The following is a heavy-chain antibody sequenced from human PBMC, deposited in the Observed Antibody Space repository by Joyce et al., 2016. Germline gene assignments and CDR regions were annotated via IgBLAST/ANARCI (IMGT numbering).Heavy chain of an antibody. J-gene: IGHJ4*02. CDR3: ARGELGPAGDDSRGYYLAE. CDR1: GGTFSGNA. Sequence: QVQVVQSGPEVKNPGSSVKVSCKASGGTFSGNAITWVRQAPGQGLEWLGGIIPMLDMANDAQKFQGKVTITADDSTNTVYMEMTFLTADDTAVYYCARGELGPAGDDSRGYYLAEWGQGTLVTVST. V-gene: IGHV1-69*01. CDR2: IIPMLDMA. D-gene: IGHD3-22*01.